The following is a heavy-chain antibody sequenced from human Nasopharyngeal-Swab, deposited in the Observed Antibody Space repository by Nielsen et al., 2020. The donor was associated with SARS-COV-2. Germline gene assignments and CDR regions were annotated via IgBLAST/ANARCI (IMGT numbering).Heavy chain of an antibody. Sequence: SETLSLTCTVSGGSISSSRYYWGWIRQPPGKGLEWIGSIYYSGSTYYNPSLKSRVTISVDTSKNQFSLKLSSVTAADTAVYYCARAYSSSWRTNFDYWGQGTLVTVSS. CDR1: GGSISSSRYY. CDR3: ARAYSSSWRTNFDY. CDR2: IYYSGST. J-gene: IGHJ4*02. D-gene: IGHD6-13*01. V-gene: IGHV4-39*01.